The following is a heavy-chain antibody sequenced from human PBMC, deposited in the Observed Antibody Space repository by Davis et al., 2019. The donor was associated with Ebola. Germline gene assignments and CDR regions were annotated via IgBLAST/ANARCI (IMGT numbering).Heavy chain of an antibody. J-gene: IGHJ4*02. CDR2: INHSGST. CDR3: ARRGWGGLVRKAEFDY. D-gene: IGHD6-19*01. V-gene: IGHV4-34*01. Sequence: PSETLSLTCAVYGGSFSGYYWSWIRQPPGKGLEWIGEINHSGSTNYNPSLKSRVTISVDTSKNQFSLKLSSVTAADTAVYYCARRGWGGLVRKAEFDYWGQGTLVTVSS. CDR1: GGSFSGYY.